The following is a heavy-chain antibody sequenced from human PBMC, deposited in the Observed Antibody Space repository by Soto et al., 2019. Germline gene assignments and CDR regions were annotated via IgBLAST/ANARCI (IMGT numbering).Heavy chain of an antibody. J-gene: IGHJ6*03. V-gene: IGHV3-15*01. CDR2: IKSKTDGGTT. Sequence: EVQLVESGGGLVKPGGSLRLSCAASGFTFSNAWMSWVRQAPGKGLEWVGRIKSKTDGGTTDYAAPVKGRFTISRDDSKNTLYLQMNSLRVEDTAVYYCAKDSRSLTRITIFGVDYMDVWGKGTTVTVSS. CDR1: GFTFSNAW. CDR3: AKDSRSLTRITIFGVDYMDV. D-gene: IGHD3-3*01.